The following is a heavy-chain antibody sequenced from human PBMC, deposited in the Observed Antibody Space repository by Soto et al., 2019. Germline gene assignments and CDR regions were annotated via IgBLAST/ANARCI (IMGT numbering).Heavy chain of an antibody. CDR2: MYYSRYT. D-gene: IGHD2-15*01. V-gene: IGHV4-59*01. J-gene: IGHJ4*02. CDR3: AREWSAFDY. CDR1: GDSFRRYK. Sequence: PSETLSLTCTVSGDSFRRYKWRWIRQPPGKGLEYIGYMYYSRYTDYKPSLKSRVTMSLDTYKKQYSLKLTSATAADTAVYYCAREWSAFDYWGQGTLVTVSS.